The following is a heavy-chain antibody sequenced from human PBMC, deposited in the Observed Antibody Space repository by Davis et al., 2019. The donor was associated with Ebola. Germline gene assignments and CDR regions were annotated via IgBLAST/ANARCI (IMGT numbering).Heavy chain of an antibody. D-gene: IGHD3-3*01. CDR2: IIPILGIA. J-gene: IGHJ4*02. Sequence: SVKVSCKASGGTFSSYAISWVRQAPGQGLEWMGRIIPILGIANYAQKLQGRVTMTTDTSTSTAYMELRSLRSDDTAVYYCARGDRRFLEWFHFDYWGQGTLVTVSS. V-gene: IGHV1-69*04. CDR3: ARGDRRFLEWFHFDY. CDR1: GGTFSSYA.